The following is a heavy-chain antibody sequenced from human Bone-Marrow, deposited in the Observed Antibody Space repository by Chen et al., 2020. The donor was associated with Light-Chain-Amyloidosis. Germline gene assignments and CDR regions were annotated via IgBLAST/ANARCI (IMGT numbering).Heavy chain of an antibody. CDR3: AKRTSMVYVDWFDP. D-gene: IGHD5-18*01. CDR2: INPVLGTT. V-gene: IGHV1-69*06. CDR1: GGTFDSSA. Sequence: QVQLVQSGAEVKKPGSSVRVSCKTSGGTFDSSAIRWVRQAPGQGLEWVGGINPVLGTTNYAQRFQGRVTITADISTNTIYMVLRSLRSEDTAIYYCAKRTSMVYVDWFDPWGQGTLVTVSS. J-gene: IGHJ5*02.